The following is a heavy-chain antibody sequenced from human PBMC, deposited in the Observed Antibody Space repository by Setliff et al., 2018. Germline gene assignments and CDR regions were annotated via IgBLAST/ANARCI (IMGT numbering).Heavy chain of an antibody. CDR2: ISASGGST. CDR1: GFTFSSYA. V-gene: IGHV3-23*01. J-gene: IGHJ4*02. Sequence: GGSLRLSCAASGFTFSSYAMNWVRQAPGKGPEWVSAISASGGSTYYADSVKGRFTISRDNPKNTLYLQMNSLKTEDTAVYYCTTARQLWGQGTLVTVS. D-gene: IGHD1-1*01. CDR3: TTARQL.